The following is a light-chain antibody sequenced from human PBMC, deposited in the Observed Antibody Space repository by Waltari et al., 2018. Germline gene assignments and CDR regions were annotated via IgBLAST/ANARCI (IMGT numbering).Light chain of an antibody. J-gene: IGKJ5*01. CDR3: QQHYSNPV. CDR2: WAS. V-gene: IGKV4-1*01. Sequence: DIEMTQSPESLAVSLGERIPINCTSGRCVLSISTNRNYLPWYQHKPGQPPKLLLYWASTRTSGVPERFIGSGSGTDFTLTITSLQAEDVAVYYCQQHYSNPVFGQGTRLELK. CDR1: RCVLSISTNRNY.